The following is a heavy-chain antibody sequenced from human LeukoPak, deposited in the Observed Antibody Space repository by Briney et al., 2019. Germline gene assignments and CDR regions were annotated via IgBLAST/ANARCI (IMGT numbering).Heavy chain of an antibody. D-gene: IGHD3-10*01. Sequence: PGGSLRLSCVASGFTFSSFGLIWVRQAPGKGLEWVSAISGDGGSTHYADSVKGRFTISRDDSKNTLYLQMNSLRPEDTAVYYCAKDRRSNGSGSPSGYMDVWGKGTTVTVSS. J-gene: IGHJ6*03. CDR1: GFTFSSFG. V-gene: IGHV3-23*01. CDR3: AKDRRSNGSGSPSGYMDV. CDR2: ISGDGGST.